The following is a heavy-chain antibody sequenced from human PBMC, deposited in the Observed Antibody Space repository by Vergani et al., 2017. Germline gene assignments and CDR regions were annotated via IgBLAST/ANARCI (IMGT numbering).Heavy chain of an antibody. J-gene: IGHJ3*01. CDR1: GVSITTYY. Sequence: VRLQESGPGLVKPSETLSLICTVSGVSITTYYWSWVRQPPGKGLEWVSGISWNSGAVDYADSVRGRFTISRDNAKNSLFLEMNSLRFEDTAVYFCTKGSVYYHDSAGHGYDPYTGFDLWGQGTLVTVSS. CDR3: TKGSVYYHDSAGHGYDPYTGFDL. V-gene: IGHV3-9*01. CDR2: ISWNSGAV. D-gene: IGHD5-12*01.